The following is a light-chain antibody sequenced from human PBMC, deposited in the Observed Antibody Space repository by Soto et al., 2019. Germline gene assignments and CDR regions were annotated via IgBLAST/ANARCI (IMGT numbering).Light chain of an antibody. CDR3: QHRSSWPVS. V-gene: IGKV3-11*01. CDR1: QSVYIY. Sequence: EIVLTQSPATLSLSPGERATLSCRASQSVYIYLAWYQQKPGQSPRLLIYDASKRATDIPARFSGSGSGTDFTFTISSLEPEDFAVYYCQHRSSWPVSFGQGTKVDIK. J-gene: IGKJ1*01. CDR2: DAS.